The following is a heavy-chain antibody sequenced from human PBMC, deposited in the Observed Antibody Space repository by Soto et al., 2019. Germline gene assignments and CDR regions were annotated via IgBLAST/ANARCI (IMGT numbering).Heavy chain of an antibody. CDR1: GFTFSSYA. V-gene: IGHV3-23*01. D-gene: IGHD2-2*01. CDR3: ALSSTSSQNDYYGMDV. J-gene: IGHJ6*02. CDR2: ISGSGGST. Sequence: PGGSLRLSCAASGFTFSSYAMSWVRQAPGKGLEWVSAISGSGGSTYYADSVKGRFTISRDNSKNTLYLQMNSLRAEDTAVYYCALSSTSSQNDYYGMDVWGQGTTVTVSS.